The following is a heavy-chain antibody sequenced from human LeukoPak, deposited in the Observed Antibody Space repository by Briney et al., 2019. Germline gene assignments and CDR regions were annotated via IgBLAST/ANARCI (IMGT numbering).Heavy chain of an antibody. D-gene: IGHD2-21*01. CDR3: ARDLFAPPLYYYYGMDV. Sequence: GASVKVSCKASGYTFTGYYMHWVRQAPGQGLEWMGWINPNSGGTNYAQEFQGRVTMTRDTSISTAYMELSRLRSDDTAVYYCARDLFAPPLYYYYGMDVWGQGTTVTVSS. V-gene: IGHV1-2*02. CDR1: GYTFTGYY. J-gene: IGHJ6*02. CDR2: INPNSGGT.